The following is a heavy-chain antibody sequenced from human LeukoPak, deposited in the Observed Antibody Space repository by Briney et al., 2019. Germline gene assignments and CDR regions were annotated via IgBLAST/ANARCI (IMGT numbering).Heavy chain of an antibody. V-gene: IGHV3-15*01. Sequence: SGGSLRLSCAASGFTFSNAWMSWVRQAPGKGLEWVGRIKSKTDGGTTDYAAPVKGRFTISRDDSKNTLYLQMNSLRDEDTAVYYCARDPSDGTKAFDDWGQGTLVTVSS. J-gene: IGHJ4*02. CDR3: ARDPSDGTKAFDD. CDR2: IKSKTDGGTT. CDR1: GFTFSNAW.